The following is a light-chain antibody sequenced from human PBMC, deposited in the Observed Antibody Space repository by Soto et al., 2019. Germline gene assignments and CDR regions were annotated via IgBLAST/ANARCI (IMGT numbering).Light chain of an antibody. V-gene: IGKV1-5*03. CDR2: EAS. CDR3: QHYNSYSEA. CDR1: QTISSW. Sequence: DIQMTQSPSTLSGSVGDRVTITCRASQTISSWLARYQQKPGKAPKLLIYEASTLKSGVPSRFSGSGSGTEFTLTISSLQPDDFATYYCQHYNSYSEAFGQGTKVDIK. J-gene: IGKJ1*01.